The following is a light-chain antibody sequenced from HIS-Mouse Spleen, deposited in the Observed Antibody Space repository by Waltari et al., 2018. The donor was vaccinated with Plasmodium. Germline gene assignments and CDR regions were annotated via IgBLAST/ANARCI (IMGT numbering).Light chain of an antibody. V-gene: IGKV3-11*01. CDR2: DAS. Sequence: EIVLTHSPATLSLSPGESATLARSGTQSVSSYLAWYQQKPGQAPRLLSYDASNRATGIPDRFSGSGSGTDFTLTISSLEPEVFAVYYCQQRSNWMYTFGQGTKLEIK. CDR1: QSVSSY. J-gene: IGKJ2*01. CDR3: QQRSNWMYT.